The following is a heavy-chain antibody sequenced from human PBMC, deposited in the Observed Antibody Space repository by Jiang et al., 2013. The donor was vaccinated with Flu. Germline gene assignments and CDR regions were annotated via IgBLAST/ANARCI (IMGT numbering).Heavy chain of an antibody. V-gene: IGHV6-1*01. CDR3: AREENAGNSDYCGMDV. J-gene: IGHJ6*02. D-gene: IGHD4-23*01. CDR1: GDSVSSNIAA. CDR2: PYYRSKWYN. Sequence: QTLSLTCAISGDSVSSNIAAWNWIRQSPSGGLEWLGRPYYRSKWYNDYAVSVKSRITINPDTSKNQFTLQLNSVTPEDTAVYYCAREENAGNSDYCGMDVWGQGTTVTVSS.